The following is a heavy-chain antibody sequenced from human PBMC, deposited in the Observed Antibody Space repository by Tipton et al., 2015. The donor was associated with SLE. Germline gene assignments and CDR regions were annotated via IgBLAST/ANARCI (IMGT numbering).Heavy chain of an antibody. CDR2: VSYIETT. D-gene: IGHD6-13*01. V-gene: IGHV4-59*12. CDR1: GGSMSNYY. J-gene: IGHJ4*02. Sequence: TLSLTCTVSGGSMSNYYWNWIRQAPGKGLEWIGYVSYIETTNYNPSFKSRLTISIDSSNNQFSLRLSSVTAADTAVYFCARETTHTSNWRFDFWGPGTLVTVSS. CDR3: ARETTHTSNWRFDF.